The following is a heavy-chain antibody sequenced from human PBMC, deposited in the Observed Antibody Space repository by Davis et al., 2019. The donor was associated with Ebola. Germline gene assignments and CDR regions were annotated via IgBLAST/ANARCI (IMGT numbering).Heavy chain of an antibody. CDR3: VRHYDTVNWSDP. CDR2: ISVIDGNT. Sequence: ASVKVSCKASGYIFTNYGVSWLRQAPGQGLEWMGWISVIDGNTYYAQKFQGRVTMTADTSTYTIYMELTSLTSDETAIYYCVRHYDTVNWSDPWGQGTLVTVSS. CDR1: GYIFTNYG. V-gene: IGHV1-18*01. J-gene: IGHJ5*01. D-gene: IGHD3-9*01.